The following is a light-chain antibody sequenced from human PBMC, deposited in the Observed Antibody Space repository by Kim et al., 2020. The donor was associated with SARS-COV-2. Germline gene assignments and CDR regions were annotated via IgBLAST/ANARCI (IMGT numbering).Light chain of an antibody. CDR2: DVS. CDR1: SSDIGSYNY. CDR3: SSYTTTSTLV. V-gene: IGLV2-14*03. Sequence: GQSITISCNGTSSDIGSYNYVSWYQQHPGKAPKLMIYDVSDRSSGVSTRFSGSKSGNTASLTISGLQAEDEADYYCSSYTTTSTLVFGTGTKVTVL. J-gene: IGLJ1*01.